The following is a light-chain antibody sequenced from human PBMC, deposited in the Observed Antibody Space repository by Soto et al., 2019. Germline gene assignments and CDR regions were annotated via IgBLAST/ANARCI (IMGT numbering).Light chain of an antibody. CDR2: DAS. J-gene: IGKJ1*01. CDR3: QQYGSSRT. CDR1: QSVSSF. V-gene: IGKV3-20*01. Sequence: ETVLTQSPATLSLSPGAGATLSCRASQSVSSFLAWYQQKPGQAPRLRIYDASNRATGIPARLSGSGSGTDFTLTISRMEPEDFAVYYCQQYGSSRTFGQGTKVDIK.